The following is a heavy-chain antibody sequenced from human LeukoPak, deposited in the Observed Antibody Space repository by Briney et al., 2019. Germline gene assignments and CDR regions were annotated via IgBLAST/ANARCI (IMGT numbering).Heavy chain of an antibody. CDR1: GYTFTSYA. CDR3: ARVSRSRGEWLFDN. Sequence: EASVKVSCKASGYTFTSYAMNWVRQAPGQGLEWMGWINTNTGNPTYAQGFTGRFVFSLDTSVSTAYLQISSLKAEDIAVYYRARVSRSRGEWLFDNWGQGTLVTVSS. J-gene: IGHJ4*02. CDR2: INTNTGNP. V-gene: IGHV7-4-1*02. D-gene: IGHD3-3*01.